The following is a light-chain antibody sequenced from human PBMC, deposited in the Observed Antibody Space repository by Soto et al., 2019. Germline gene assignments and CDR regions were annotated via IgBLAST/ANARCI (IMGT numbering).Light chain of an antibody. CDR1: QSVRSY. CDR2: GAS. CDR3: QQYDNWPLT. J-gene: IGKJ4*01. Sequence: ELVWTQAPDTLSLSPGERATLSCRASQSVRSYLGWYQQKPCQSPRFLIYGASTMATGIPARFSGSGSGTEFTLTISSLQSEDFAVYYCQQYDNWPLTFGGGTKVDIK. V-gene: IGKV3-15*01.